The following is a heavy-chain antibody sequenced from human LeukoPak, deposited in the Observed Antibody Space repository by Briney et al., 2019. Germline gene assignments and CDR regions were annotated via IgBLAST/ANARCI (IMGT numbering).Heavy chain of an antibody. Sequence: ASVTVSCKASGGTFSSYGISWVRQAPGQGLEWMGWISAYNGNTNYAQKLQGRVTMTTDTSTSTAYMELRSLRSDDTAVYYCARLGNYDFWSGFSYYGMDVWGQGTTVTVSS. CDR1: GGTFSSYG. D-gene: IGHD3-3*01. CDR3: ARLGNYDFWSGFSYYGMDV. CDR2: ISAYNGNT. V-gene: IGHV1-18*01. J-gene: IGHJ6*02.